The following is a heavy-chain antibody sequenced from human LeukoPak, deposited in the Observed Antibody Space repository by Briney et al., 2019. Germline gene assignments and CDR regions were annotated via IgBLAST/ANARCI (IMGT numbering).Heavy chain of an antibody. V-gene: IGHV3-53*01. D-gene: IGHD4/OR15-4a*01. Sequence: GGSLRLSCTVSGFTVSSNSMSWVRQTPGKGLEWVSFIYSGTIHYSDSVKGRFTISRDNSKNTLYLQMNSLRAEDTAVYYCARRAGAYSHPYDYWGQGTLVTVSS. CDR3: ARRAGAYSHPYDY. CDR1: GFTVSSNS. CDR2: IYSGTI. J-gene: IGHJ4*02.